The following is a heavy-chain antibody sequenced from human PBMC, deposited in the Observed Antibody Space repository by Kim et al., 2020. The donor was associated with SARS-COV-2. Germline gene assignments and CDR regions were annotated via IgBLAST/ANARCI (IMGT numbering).Heavy chain of an antibody. V-gene: IGHV3-48*02. D-gene: IGHD3-9*01. CDR2: ISSSSSTI. Sequence: GGSLRLSCAASGFTFSSYSMNWVRQAPGKGLEWVSYISSSSSTIYYADSVKGRFTISRDNAKNSLYLQMNSLRDEDTAVYYCARGDVDWLLRSYGMDVWGEGATVTVSS. J-gene: IGHJ6*04. CDR1: GFTFSSYS. CDR3: ARGDVDWLLRSYGMDV.